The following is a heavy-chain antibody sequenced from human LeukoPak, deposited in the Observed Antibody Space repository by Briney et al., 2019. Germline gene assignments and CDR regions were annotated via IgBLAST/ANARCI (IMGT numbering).Heavy chain of an antibody. CDR3: ARNLAYCGGDCYSPFDY. D-gene: IGHD2-21*02. Sequence: SVKVSCXASGGTFSSYAISWVRQAPGQGLEWMGRIIPIFGTANYAQKFQGRVTITTDESTSTAYMELSSLRSEDTAVYYCARNLAYCGGDCYSPFDYWGQGTLVTVSS. J-gene: IGHJ4*02. V-gene: IGHV1-69*05. CDR2: IIPIFGTA. CDR1: GGTFSSYA.